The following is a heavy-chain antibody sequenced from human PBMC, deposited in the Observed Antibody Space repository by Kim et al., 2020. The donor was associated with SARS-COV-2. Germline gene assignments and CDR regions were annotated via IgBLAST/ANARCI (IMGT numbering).Heavy chain of an antibody. Sequence: SETLSLTCTVSGGSISSCYLSWIRQPEWNLLAWTGYIDYRGRTNYKPSLKSRVTISVDTSKNQFSLKLSSVTAADTAVYYCARDLLDVWGKVTTVTVSS. CDR2: IDYRGRT. V-gene: IGHV4-59*01. CDR1: GGSISSCY. CDR3: ARDLLDV. J-gene: IGHJ6*04.